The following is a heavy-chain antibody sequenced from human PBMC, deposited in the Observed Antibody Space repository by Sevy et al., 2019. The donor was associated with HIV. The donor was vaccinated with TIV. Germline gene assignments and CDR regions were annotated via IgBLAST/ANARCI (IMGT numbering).Heavy chain of an antibody. V-gene: IGHV3-30*02. D-gene: IGHD2-21*01. CDR2: IQYDGSTK. Sequence: GGSLRLSCAASGFSFSSYGMHWVRQAPGKGLEWMSYIQYDGSTKDYVDSVKGRFTISRDNSKNTLYLQMNSLRVEDTAVFYCVKEGGGEGGDHWGQGTLVTVSS. J-gene: IGHJ4*02. CDR1: GFSFSSYG. CDR3: VKEGGGEGGDH.